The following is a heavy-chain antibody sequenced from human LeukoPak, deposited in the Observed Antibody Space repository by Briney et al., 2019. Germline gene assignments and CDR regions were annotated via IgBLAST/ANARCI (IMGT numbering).Heavy chain of an antibody. J-gene: IGHJ3*02. CDR1: GYTFTGYY. CDR3: ARDQSWFDAFDI. V-gene: IGHV1-2*02. D-gene: IGHD3-9*01. Sequence: ASVKVSCKASGYTFTGYYMHWVRQAPGQGLEWMGWINPNSGGTNYAQKFQGRVTMTRDTSIRTAYMELSRLRSDDTAVYYCARDQSWFDAFDIWGQGTMVTVSS. CDR2: INPNSGGT.